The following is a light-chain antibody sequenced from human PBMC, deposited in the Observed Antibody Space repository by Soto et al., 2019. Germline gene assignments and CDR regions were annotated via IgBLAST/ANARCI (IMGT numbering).Light chain of an antibody. Sequence: QSVLTQPASVSGSPGQSITIPCTGTNSDVGGYNYVSWYQHHPGKAPKLMIYEVFNRPSGVSGRFSGSKSGSTASLTISGLQAEDEADYYCSSYTTTNTLYVFGTGTKLTVL. CDR2: EVF. V-gene: IGLV2-14*01. CDR1: NSDVGGYNY. CDR3: SSYTTTNTLYV. J-gene: IGLJ1*01.